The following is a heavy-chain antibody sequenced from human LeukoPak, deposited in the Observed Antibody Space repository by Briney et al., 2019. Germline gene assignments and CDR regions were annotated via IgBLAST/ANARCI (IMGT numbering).Heavy chain of an antibody. CDR3: ARVAGNCGGDCYRLVY. CDR2: MNPNSGNT. D-gene: IGHD2-21*01. CDR1: GDTFTTYD. Sequence: GASVKVSSKASGDTFTTYDINWVRQATGQGLEWMAWMNPNSGNTGYAQKFQGRVTMTRNTSISTAYMELSSLRSEDTAVYYCARVAGNCGGDCYRLVYWGQGTLVTVAS. V-gene: IGHV1-8*01. J-gene: IGHJ4*02.